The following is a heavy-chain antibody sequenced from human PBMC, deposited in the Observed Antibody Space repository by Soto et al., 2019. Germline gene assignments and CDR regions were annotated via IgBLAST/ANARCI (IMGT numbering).Heavy chain of an antibody. J-gene: IGHJ4*02. D-gene: IGHD6-6*01. CDR2: IWYDGSNK. Sequence: GGSLRLSCAASGFTFSSYGMHWVRQAPGKGLEWVAVIWYDGSNKYYADSVKGRFTISRDNSKNTLYLQMNSLRAEDTAVYYCARLTLVGGISEYYFDCWGQGTLVTVSS. V-gene: IGHV3-33*01. CDR3: ARLTLVGGISEYYFDC. CDR1: GFTFSSYG.